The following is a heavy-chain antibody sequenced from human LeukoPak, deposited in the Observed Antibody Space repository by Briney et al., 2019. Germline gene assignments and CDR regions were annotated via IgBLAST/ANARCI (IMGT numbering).Heavy chain of an antibody. CDR2: IRSKANNYAT. CDR3: TRGLTFRGVIVIPT. J-gene: IGHJ4*02. Sequence: GGSLRLSCAASGFTFSGSAMHWVRQASGKGLEWVGRIRSKANNYATLYGVSVKGRFTISRDDSRHTTYLQMNRLTTADTAVFYCTRGLTFRGVIVIPTWGRGTLVSVSS. CDR1: GFTFSGSA. V-gene: IGHV3-73*01. D-gene: IGHD3-16*02.